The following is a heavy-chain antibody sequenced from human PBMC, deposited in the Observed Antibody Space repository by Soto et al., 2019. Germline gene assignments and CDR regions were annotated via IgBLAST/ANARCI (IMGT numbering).Heavy chain of an antibody. CDR2: INAGNGNT. D-gene: IGHD3-9*01. J-gene: IGHJ6*02. CDR1: GYTFTTYA. V-gene: IGHV1-3*01. Sequence: QVQLVQSGAEVKKPGASVKVSCKASGYTFTTYAMHWVRQAPGQRLEWMGWINAGNGNTKYSQKFQGRVTITRDTSASTAYMELSSLRSEDTAVYYRARSRLLGYFDWLSGGYYGMDVWGQGTTVTVSS. CDR3: ARSRLLGYFDWLSGGYYGMDV.